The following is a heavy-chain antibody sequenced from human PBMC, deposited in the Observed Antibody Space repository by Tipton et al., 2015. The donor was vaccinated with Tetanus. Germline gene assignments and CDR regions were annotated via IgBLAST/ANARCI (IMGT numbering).Heavy chain of an antibody. CDR1: GGSISTTSDY. Sequence: LRLSCTVSGGSISTTSDYWGWIRQPPGTGLEWIGSLYYTGTTYYNPSLKSRLAISVDTSKNQFSLRLSSVTAPDTAVYFCARHSLKLGMWAFDIWGRGTLVTVSS. CDR3: ARHSLKLGMWAFDI. CDR2: LYYTGTT. D-gene: IGHD7-27*01. V-gene: IGHV4-39*01. J-gene: IGHJ3*02.